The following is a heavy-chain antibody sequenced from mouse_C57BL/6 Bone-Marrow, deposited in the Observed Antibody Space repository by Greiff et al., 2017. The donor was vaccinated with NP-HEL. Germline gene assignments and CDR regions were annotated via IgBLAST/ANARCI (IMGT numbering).Heavy chain of an antibody. J-gene: IGHJ4*01. D-gene: IGHD1-1*01. CDR3: ARSDYGSSSYYYAMDY. Sequence: QVQLKESGAELVMPGASVKLSCKASGYTFTSYWMHWVKQRPGQGLEWIGEIDPSDSYTNYNQKFKGKSTLTVDKSSSTAYMQLSSLTSEDSAVHYCARSDYGSSSYYYAMDYWGQGTSVTVSS. CDR2: IDPSDSYT. CDR1: GYTFTSYW. V-gene: IGHV1-69*01.